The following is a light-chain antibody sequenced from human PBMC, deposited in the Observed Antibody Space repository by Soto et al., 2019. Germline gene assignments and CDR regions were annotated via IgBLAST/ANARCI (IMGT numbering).Light chain of an antibody. CDR1: QSASSY. V-gene: IGKV3-11*01. CDR3: QHRSNWPPFT. CDR2: DAS. J-gene: IGKJ3*01. Sequence: EIVLTQSPATLSLSPGERATLSCRASQSASSYLAWYQQRPGQAPRLLIYDASNRATGIPARFSGCGSGTDFTLTISSLEPEDFAVYYCQHRSNWPPFTFGPGTKVDIK.